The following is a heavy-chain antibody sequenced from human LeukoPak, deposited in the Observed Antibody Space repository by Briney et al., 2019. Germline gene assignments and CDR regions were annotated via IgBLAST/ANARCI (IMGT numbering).Heavy chain of an antibody. Sequence: PGVSLRLSCAASGFSFSTYSMIWVRQAPGKGLEWVSSVSGTSEYIYYADSVRGRFTISRDNAKNTVYLQMNSLRAEDTAVYYCARWYSSGWYSDYWGQGTLVTVSS. CDR3: ARWYSSGWYSDY. CDR2: VSGTSEYI. D-gene: IGHD6-19*01. CDR1: GFSFSTYS. J-gene: IGHJ4*02. V-gene: IGHV3-21*06.